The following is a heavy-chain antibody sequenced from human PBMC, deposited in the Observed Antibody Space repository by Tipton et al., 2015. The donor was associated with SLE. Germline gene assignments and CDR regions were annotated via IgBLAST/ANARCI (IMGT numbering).Heavy chain of an antibody. Sequence: TLSLTCTVSGGSLNNHFCSWIRQSAGKGLEWIGRVSPSGGTNYNPSLKSRVTISLDTSKNQFSLNLSSVTAADTAVYFCARGAKPSFDYWGQGTLVTVSS. CDR1: GGSLNNHF. J-gene: IGHJ4*02. V-gene: IGHV4-4*07. CDR3: ARGAKPSFDY. D-gene: IGHD1-14*01. CDR2: VSPSGGT.